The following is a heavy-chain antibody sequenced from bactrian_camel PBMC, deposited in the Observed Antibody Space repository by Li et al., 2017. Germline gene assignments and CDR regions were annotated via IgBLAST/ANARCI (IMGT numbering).Heavy chain of an antibody. J-gene: IGHJ4*01. CDR3: VAGFLLPGVCGRGDWLGGTYMY. D-gene: IGHD3*01. CDR2: IDSDGTT. V-gene: IGHV3S57*01. Sequence: VQLVESGGGSVQSGGSLRLSCAASGDLYSSYCMAWFRQAPGKGREAVAHIDSDGTTKYADFVKGRFTISRDNARNNLSLLMAALQPEDTAVYYCVAGFLLPGVCGRGDWLGGTYMYSGQGTQVTVS. CDR1: GDLYSSYC.